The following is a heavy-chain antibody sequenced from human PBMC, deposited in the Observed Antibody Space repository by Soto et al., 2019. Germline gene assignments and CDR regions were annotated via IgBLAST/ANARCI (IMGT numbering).Heavy chain of an antibody. J-gene: IGHJ6*02. CDR1: GGSISGSSYY. CDR2: IYYSGST. Sequence: SETLSLTCTVSGGSISGSSYYWGWIRQPPGKGLEWIGSIYYSGSTYYNPSLKSRVTISVDTSKNQFSLKLSSVTAADTAVYYCARRLYYDSSGFEGGGMDVWGQGTTVTVSS. D-gene: IGHD3-22*01. V-gene: IGHV4-39*01. CDR3: ARRLYYDSSGFEGGGMDV.